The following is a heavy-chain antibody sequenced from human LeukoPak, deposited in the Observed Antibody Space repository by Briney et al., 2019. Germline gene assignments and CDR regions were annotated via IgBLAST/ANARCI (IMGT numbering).Heavy chain of an antibody. Sequence: PGGSLRLSCAASGFTFSSFWMSWVRQAPGKGLEWVANIKQDGSEKYYVDSVKGRFTISRDNAKNSLYLQMNSLRAEDTAVYYCARVGSCSGTSCYTGKTGFDFWGQGTMVTVSS. CDR2: IKQDGSEK. CDR1: GFTFSSFW. CDR3: ARVGSCSGTSCYTGKTGFDF. J-gene: IGHJ3*01. D-gene: IGHD2-2*02. V-gene: IGHV3-7*01.